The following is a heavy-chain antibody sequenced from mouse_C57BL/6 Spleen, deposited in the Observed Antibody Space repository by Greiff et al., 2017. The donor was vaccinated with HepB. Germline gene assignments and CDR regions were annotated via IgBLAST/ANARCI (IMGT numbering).Heavy chain of an antibody. V-gene: IGHV1-55*01. Sequence: QVQLQQPGAELVKPGASVKMSCKASGYTFTSYWITWVKQRPGQGLEWIGDIYPGSGSTNYTAKFKSKATLTVDTSSSPAYMQLSSLTSEDSADDYCARMGSYGYFDVWGTGTTVTVSS. CDR1: GYTFTSYW. CDR3: ARMGSYGYFDV. CDR2: IYPGSGST. J-gene: IGHJ1*03. D-gene: IGHD1-1*01.